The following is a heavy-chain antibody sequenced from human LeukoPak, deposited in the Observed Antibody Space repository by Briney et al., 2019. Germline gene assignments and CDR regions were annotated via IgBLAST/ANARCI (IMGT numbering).Heavy chain of an antibody. Sequence: GGSLRLSCAASGLTFSSYGMHWVRQAPGKGLEWVAFIRYDGSNKYYADSVKGRFTISRDNSKNTLYLQMNSLRAEDTAVYYCAKDLLYRDSSGWYNVDYWGQGTLVTVSS. CDR1: GLTFSSYG. CDR2: IRYDGSNK. D-gene: IGHD6-19*01. CDR3: AKDLLYRDSSGWYNVDY. J-gene: IGHJ4*02. V-gene: IGHV3-30*02.